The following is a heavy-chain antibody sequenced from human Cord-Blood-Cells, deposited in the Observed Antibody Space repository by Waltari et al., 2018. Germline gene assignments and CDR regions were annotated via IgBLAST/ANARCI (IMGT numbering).Heavy chain of an antibody. Sequence: EVQLLESGGGLVQPGGSLRLSCAASGFTFSSYAMSWVRQAPGKGLEWVSAISGSGGSTYYVDSVKGRFTISRDNSKNTLYLQMNSLRAEDTAVYYCAKVGAVVPAAIIDAFDIWGQGTMVTVSS. V-gene: IGHV3-23*01. CDR1: GFTFSSYA. J-gene: IGHJ3*02. D-gene: IGHD2-2*02. CDR3: AKVGAVVPAAIIDAFDI. CDR2: ISGSGGST.